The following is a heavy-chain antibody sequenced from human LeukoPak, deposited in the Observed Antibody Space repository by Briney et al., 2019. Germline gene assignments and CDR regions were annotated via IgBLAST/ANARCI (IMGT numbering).Heavy chain of an antibody. CDR3: ARRPIVGVPAPIDY. V-gene: IGHV1-2*02. CDR2: INPNSGGT. D-gene: IGHD2-2*01. CDR1: GYTFTDYY. J-gene: IGHJ4*02. Sequence: ASVKVSCKASGYTFTDYYIHWVRQAPGQGLEWMGLINPNSGGTNYAQKFQGRVTMTRDTSITTAYMELSRLRSDGTAVYYCARRPIVGVPAPIDYWGQGNLVTVSS.